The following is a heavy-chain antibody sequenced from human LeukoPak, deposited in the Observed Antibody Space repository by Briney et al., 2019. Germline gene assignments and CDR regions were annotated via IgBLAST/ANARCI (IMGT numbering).Heavy chain of an antibody. CDR3: ARGATEPYDFWSGYSSYYYYMDV. V-gene: IGHV4-34*01. CDR1: GGSFSGYY. J-gene: IGHJ6*03. CDR2: INHSGST. Sequence: SETLSLTCAVYGGSFSGYYWSWIRQPPGKGLEWIGEINHSGSTNYNPSLKSRVTISVDKSKNQFSLKLSSVTAADTAVYYCARGATEPYDFWSGYSSYYYYMDVWGKGTTVTVSS. D-gene: IGHD3-3*01.